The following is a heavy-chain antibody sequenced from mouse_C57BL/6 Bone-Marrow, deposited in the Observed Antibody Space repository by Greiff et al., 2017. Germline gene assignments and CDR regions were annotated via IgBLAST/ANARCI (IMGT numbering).Heavy chain of an antibody. Sequence: DVKLVESGAELVRPGASVKLSCTASGFNIKDDYIHWVKQRPEQGLEWIGWIDPEIGDTEYASKFQGKATITSDTSSNTAYLQLSRLTSADTAVYYCSSFDGNYFDFWGQGTPLTVAS. D-gene: IGHD2-3*01. CDR3: SSFDGNYFDF. CDR2: IDPEIGDT. V-gene: IGHV14-4*01. CDR1: GFNIKDDY. J-gene: IGHJ2*01.